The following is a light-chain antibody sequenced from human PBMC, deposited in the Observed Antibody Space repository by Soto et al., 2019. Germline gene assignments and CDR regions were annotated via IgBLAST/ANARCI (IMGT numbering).Light chain of an antibody. CDR2: AAS. V-gene: IGKV1-8*01. CDR1: QGISSY. CDR3: QQYYSYPPGT. Sequence: AIRMTQSPSSFSASTGDRVTITCRASQGISSYLAWYQQKPGKAPKLLIYAASTLQSGVPSRFSGSGSGTDFPLPISCLQSEDFATYYCQQYYSYPPGTFGQGTKLEIK. J-gene: IGKJ2*01.